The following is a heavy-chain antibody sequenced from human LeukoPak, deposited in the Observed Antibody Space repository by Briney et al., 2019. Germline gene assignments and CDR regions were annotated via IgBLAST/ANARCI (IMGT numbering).Heavy chain of an antibody. D-gene: IGHD6-19*01. CDR2: TYYRSKWYN. CDR3: ANIAVTGYDAFDI. CDR1: GDSVSSNSAA. J-gene: IGHJ3*02. Sequence: SQTLSLTCAISGDSVSSNSAAWNWIRQSPSRGLEWLGRTYYRSKWYNDYAVSVKIRITITTDTSKNQFSLQLNSVPPEDTAVYYCANIAVTGYDAFDIWGQGTMVTVSS. V-gene: IGHV6-1*01.